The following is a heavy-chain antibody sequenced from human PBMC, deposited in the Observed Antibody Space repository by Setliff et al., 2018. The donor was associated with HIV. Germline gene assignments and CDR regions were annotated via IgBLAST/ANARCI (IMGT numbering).Heavy chain of an antibody. V-gene: IGHV4-61*02. D-gene: IGHD6-19*01. Sequence: SETLSLTCTVSGASISSSGDHFWSWVRQPAGKGLEWIGRTRTSGSTNYNPSLKSRVTISVDTSKNQFSLKLRSVTAADTAVYYCEVAGQWGQGTLVTVSS. J-gene: IGHJ4*02. CDR3: EVAGQ. CDR1: GASISSSGDHF. CDR2: TRTSGST.